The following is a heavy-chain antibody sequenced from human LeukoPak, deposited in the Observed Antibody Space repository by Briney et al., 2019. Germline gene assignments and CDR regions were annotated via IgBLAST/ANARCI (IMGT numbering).Heavy chain of an antibody. CDR3: AREPTESTTAY. CDR2: IHFSGST. CDR1: RGSMSDYY. D-gene: IGHD4-11*01. Sequence: PSETLSLTCTVSRGSMSDYYWSWIRQSAGRGLEWIGRIHFSGSTNYNPSLKSRVTMSLDTSKKQVSLRLTSVIAADTATYYCAREPTESTTAYWGQGALVTVSS. V-gene: IGHV4-4*07. J-gene: IGHJ4*02.